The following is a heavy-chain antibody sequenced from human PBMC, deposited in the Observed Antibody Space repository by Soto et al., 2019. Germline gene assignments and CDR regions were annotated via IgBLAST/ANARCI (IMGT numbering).Heavy chain of an antibody. V-gene: IGHV3-15*04. J-gene: IGHJ6*02. Sequence: GGSLRLSCEASGFPFINAWMSWVRQAPGKGLEWVGRIESNNDGGTPDYAAPVKGRFTISREDWKNTLYLQMNSLKTGDTAIYYCTTDPSYDSRGFYYGMDVWGQGTSVTVSS. CDR3: TTDPSYDSRGFYYGMDV. CDR2: IESNNDGGTP. CDR1: GFPFINAW. D-gene: IGHD3-22*01.